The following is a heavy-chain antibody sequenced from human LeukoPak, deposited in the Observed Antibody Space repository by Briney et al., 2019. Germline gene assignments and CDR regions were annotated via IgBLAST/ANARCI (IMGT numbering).Heavy chain of an antibody. V-gene: IGHV4-34*01. D-gene: IGHD1-14*01. Sequence: PSETLSLTCAVYGGSFSGYYLSWIRQPPGKGLEWIGEINHSGSTNYNPSLKSRVTISVDTSKNQFSLKLSSVTAADTAVYYCAKIPTTNTKNWFVPWGQGTLVTVSS. CDR2: INHSGST. J-gene: IGHJ5*02. CDR1: GGSFSGYY. CDR3: AKIPTTNTKNWFVP.